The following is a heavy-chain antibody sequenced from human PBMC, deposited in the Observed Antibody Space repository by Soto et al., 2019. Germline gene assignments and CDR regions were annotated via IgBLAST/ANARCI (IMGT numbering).Heavy chain of an antibody. CDR3: ARDLASGYLDY. CDR1: GGSISSGGYY. J-gene: IGHJ4*02. CDR2: IYYSGST. V-gene: IGHV4-31*03. Sequence: QLQLQESGPGLVKPSQTLSLTCTFFGGSISSGGYYWGWIGQHPGKGLEWIGYIYYSGSTYYNPSLKSRVTISVDTSKNQFSLKLSSVTAADTAVYYCARDLASGYLDYWGQGTLVTVSS. D-gene: IGHD1-26*01.